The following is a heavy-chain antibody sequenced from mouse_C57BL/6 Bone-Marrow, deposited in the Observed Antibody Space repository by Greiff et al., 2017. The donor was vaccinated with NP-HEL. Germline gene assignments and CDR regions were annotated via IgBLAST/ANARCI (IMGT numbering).Heavy chain of an antibody. V-gene: IGHV1-69*01. CDR1: GYTFTSYW. Sequence: VQLQQPGAELVMPGASVKLSCKASGYTFTSYWMHWVKQRPGQGLEWIGEIDPSDSYTNYNQKFKGKSTLTVDKSSSTAYMQLSSLTSEDSAVYYCARTITTVGPWYFDVWGTGTTVTVSS. CDR3: ARTITTVGPWYFDV. CDR2: IDPSDSYT. D-gene: IGHD1-1*01. J-gene: IGHJ1*03.